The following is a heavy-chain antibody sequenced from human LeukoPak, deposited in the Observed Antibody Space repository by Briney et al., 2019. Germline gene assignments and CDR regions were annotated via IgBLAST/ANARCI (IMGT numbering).Heavy chain of an antibody. Sequence: GGSLRLSCAASGFTFSDYYMGWIRQAPGKGLEWISYITSNGNSVYYAASVKGRFTISRDNAKNSLYLQVNSLTAEDAAVYYCAKDYRYYGSGSHMDVWGKGTTVTISS. D-gene: IGHD3-10*01. CDR3: AKDYRYYGSGSHMDV. CDR1: GFTFSDYY. V-gene: IGHV3-11*04. J-gene: IGHJ6*03. CDR2: ITSNGNSV.